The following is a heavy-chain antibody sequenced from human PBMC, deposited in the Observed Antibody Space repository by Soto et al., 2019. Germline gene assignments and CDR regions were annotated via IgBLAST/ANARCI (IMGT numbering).Heavy chain of an antibody. V-gene: IGHV1-69*06. CDR3: YRSETAGHKGFAV. CDR1: GGTFSSSA. J-gene: IGHJ3*01. CDR2: IIPTFGTS. D-gene: IGHD6-19*01. Sequence: QVQLEQSGAEVRKPGSSVKVSCKASGGTFSSSAINWLRQAPGQGPEWMGGIIPTFGTSNYIPKLRGRVTITAETSTNTAYLEVGSLTSEDGPLYYCYRSETAGHKGFAVWGQGNMVTLSA.